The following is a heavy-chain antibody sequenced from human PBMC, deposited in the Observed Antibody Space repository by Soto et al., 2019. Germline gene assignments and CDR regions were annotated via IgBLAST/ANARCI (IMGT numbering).Heavy chain of an antibody. CDR3: ARAKWEQQLVFDY. CDR2: INPNSGGT. V-gene: IGHV1-2*04. Sequence: GASVKVSCKASGYTFTGYYMHWVRQAPGQGLEWMGWINPNSGGTNYAQKFQGWVTMTRDTSISTAYMELSRLRSDDTAVYYCARAKWEQQLVFDYWGQGTLVTVS. CDR1: GYTFTGYY. J-gene: IGHJ4*02. D-gene: IGHD6-13*01.